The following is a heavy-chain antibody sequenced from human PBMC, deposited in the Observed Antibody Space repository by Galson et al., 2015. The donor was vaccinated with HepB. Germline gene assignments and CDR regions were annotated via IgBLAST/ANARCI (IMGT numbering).Heavy chain of an antibody. CDR3: SRRGYYDSSGYYRAGGST. D-gene: IGHD3-22*01. V-gene: IGHV3-73*01. Sequence: SLRLSCAASGFTFGDSTMHWVRQASGKGLEWVGRIGNKANNYATAYAASVKGRFTISRDDSKNTAYLQMNSLKTEDTAVYYCSRRGYYDSSGYYRAGGSTWGQGTLVTVSS. CDR1: GFTFGDST. J-gene: IGHJ5*02. CDR2: IGNKANNYAT.